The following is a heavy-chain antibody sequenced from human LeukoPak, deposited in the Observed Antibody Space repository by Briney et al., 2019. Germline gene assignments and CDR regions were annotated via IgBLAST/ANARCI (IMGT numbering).Heavy chain of an antibody. J-gene: IGHJ6*02. CDR2: INPNSGGT. CDR3: ARDDRADYYDSSGYQRYYYYGMDV. D-gene: IGHD3-22*01. V-gene: IGHV1-2*02. CDR1: GYTFTGYY. Sequence: ASVKVSCKASGYTFTGYYMHWVRQAPGQGLEWMGWINPNSGGTNYAQKFQGRVTMTRDTSISTAYMELSRPRSDDTAVYYCARDDRADYYDSSGYQRYYYYGMDVWGQGTTVTVSS.